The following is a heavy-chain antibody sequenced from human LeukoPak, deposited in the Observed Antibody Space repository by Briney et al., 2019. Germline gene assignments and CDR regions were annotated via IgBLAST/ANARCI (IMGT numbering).Heavy chain of an antibody. CDR2: IWFDGVNK. CDR1: GFAFRTYG. V-gene: IGHV3-33*01. CDR3: ARMSASYLDY. Sequence: PGGSLRLSCVASGFAFRTYGMHWVRQAPGKGLEWVAHIWFDGVNKHYGDSVKGRFTISRDNSQNTLYLQMNSLRAEDTAVYFCARMSASYLDYWGQGTLVTVSS. D-gene: IGHD3-16*01. J-gene: IGHJ4*02.